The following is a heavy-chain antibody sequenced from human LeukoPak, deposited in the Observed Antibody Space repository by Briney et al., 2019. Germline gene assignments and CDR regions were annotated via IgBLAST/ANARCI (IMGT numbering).Heavy chain of an antibody. D-gene: IGHD3-10*01. J-gene: IGHJ6*02. V-gene: IGHV4-59*01. CDR1: GGSISSYY. CDR3: TRYYYGSRSYYSTCYYYYGMDV. Sequence: SETLSLTCTVSGGSISSYYWSWIRQPPGKGLEWIGYIYYSGSTNYNPSLKSRVTISVDTSKNQFSLKLSSVTAADTAVYYCTRYYYGSRSYYSTCYYYYGMDVWGQGTTVTVSS. CDR2: IYYSGST.